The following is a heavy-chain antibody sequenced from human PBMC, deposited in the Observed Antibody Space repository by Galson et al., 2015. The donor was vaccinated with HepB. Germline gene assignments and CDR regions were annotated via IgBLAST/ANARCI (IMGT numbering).Heavy chain of an antibody. CDR2: ISSSGGLI. V-gene: IGHV3-48*02. Sequence: SLRLSCAASGFTFSTYSMNWVRQAPGKGLEWVSYISSSGGLIYYADSVKGRFTVSRDGNSLYLQMKSLRDEDTAVYYCARGEAETALLAPFEYWGLGTLVTVSS. CDR1: GFTFSTYS. J-gene: IGHJ4*02. D-gene: IGHD5-18*01. CDR3: ARGEAETALLAPFEY.